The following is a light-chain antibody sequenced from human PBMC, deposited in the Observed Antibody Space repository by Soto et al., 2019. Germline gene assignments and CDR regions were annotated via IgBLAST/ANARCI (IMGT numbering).Light chain of an antibody. CDR1: SSDVGGSNY. Sequence: QSVLIQPASVSGSPGQSITISCTGTSSDVGGSNYVSWYQHHPHRAPKLLIYEVSYRPSGVSNRFSGSKSDNTASLTISGLQAEDEADYYYSSYTSSNTLEVFGIGTKVTVL. J-gene: IGLJ1*01. V-gene: IGLV2-14*01. CDR3: SSYTSSNTLEV. CDR2: EVS.